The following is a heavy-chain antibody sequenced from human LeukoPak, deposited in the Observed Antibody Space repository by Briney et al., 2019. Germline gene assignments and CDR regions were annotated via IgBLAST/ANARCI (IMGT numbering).Heavy chain of an antibody. CDR2: INPDGSFT. D-gene: IGHD1-1*01. Sequence: GGSLRLSCAASGFTFSSYWMLWVRQVPGKGLVWVSRINPDGSFTTYADSVKGRFTISRDNAKNTVHLQMNSLRAEDTAVYYCVRNLLAMEGYWGQGTLVTVSS. V-gene: IGHV3-74*01. CDR3: VRNLLAMEGY. J-gene: IGHJ4*02. CDR1: GFTFSSYW.